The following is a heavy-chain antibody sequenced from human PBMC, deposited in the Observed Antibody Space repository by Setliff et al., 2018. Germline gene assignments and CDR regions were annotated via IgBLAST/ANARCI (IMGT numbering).Heavy chain of an antibody. D-gene: IGHD3-22*01. V-gene: IGHV3-48*01. CDR2: ISTSSSTK. Sequence: GESLKISCVVSGFSFSNYGMTWVRQAPGKGLEWISYISTSSSTKYYADSVKGRFTISRDNANQSLYLQMNSLRAEDTAVYYCARLALTGYDSSGYYYALEYYYYMDVWGKGTTVTVSS. CDR3: ARLALTGYDSSGYYYALEYYYYMDV. J-gene: IGHJ6*03. CDR1: GFSFSNYG.